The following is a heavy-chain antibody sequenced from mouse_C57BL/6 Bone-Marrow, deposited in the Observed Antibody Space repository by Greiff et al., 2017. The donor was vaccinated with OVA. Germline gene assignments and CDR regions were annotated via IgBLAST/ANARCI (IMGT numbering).Heavy chain of an antibody. CDR3: ASDGYYDLYFDY. J-gene: IGHJ2*01. D-gene: IGHD2-3*01. Sequence: QVQLQQSGAELVKPGASVKLSCKASGYTFTTYPIEWMKQNPGKSLEWIGNFHPYNDDTKYNEKFKGKATLTVEKSSSTVYLALSRMTSDDSAVDCCASDGYYDLYFDYWGQGTTLTVSS. V-gene: IGHV1-47*01. CDR2: FHPYNDDT. CDR1: GYTFTTYP.